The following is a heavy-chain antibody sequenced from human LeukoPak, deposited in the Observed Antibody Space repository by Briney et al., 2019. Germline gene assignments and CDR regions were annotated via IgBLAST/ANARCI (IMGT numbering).Heavy chain of an antibody. CDR2: INQDGSAT. V-gene: IGHV3-7*02. D-gene: IGHD3-22*01. Sequence: GGSLRLSCAASGFTFSSYWLSWVRQAPGKGLEWVANINQDGSATYYVDSVKGRFTISRDNAKNSLYLQMSSLRAEDTAVYYCASSFTMIPGDFWGQGTLVTVSS. CDR3: ASSFTMIPGDF. J-gene: IGHJ4*02. CDR1: GFTFSSYW.